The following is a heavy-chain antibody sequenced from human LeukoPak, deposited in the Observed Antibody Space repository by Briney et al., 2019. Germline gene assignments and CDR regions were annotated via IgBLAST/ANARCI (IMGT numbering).Heavy chain of an antibody. V-gene: IGHV4-39*07. J-gene: IGHJ5*02. Sequence: SETLSLTCTVSGVSVTSGNYYWSWIRQPPGKGLEWIGEINHSGSTNYIPSLKSRVTISVDTSKNQFSLKLSSVTAADTAVYYCAREVDYYDSRKNRFDPWGQGTLVTVSS. CDR2: INHSGST. CDR3: AREVDYYDSRKNRFDP. CDR1: GVSVTSGNYY. D-gene: IGHD3-22*01.